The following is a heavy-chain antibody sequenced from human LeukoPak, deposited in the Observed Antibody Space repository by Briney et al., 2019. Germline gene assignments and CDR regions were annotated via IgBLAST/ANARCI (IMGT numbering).Heavy chain of an antibody. D-gene: IGHD6-6*01. Sequence: ASVKVSCKASGYTFTSYGISWVRQAPGQGLEWMGWISAYNGNTNYAQKLQGRVTMTRNTSISTAYMELSSLRSEDTAVYYCARESSSSHYWGQGTLVTVSS. CDR2: ISAYNGNT. CDR1: GYTFTSYG. CDR3: ARESSSSHY. J-gene: IGHJ4*02. V-gene: IGHV1-18*01.